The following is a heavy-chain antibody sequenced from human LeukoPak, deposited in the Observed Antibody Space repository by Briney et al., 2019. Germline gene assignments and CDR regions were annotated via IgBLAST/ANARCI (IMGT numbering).Heavy chain of an antibody. CDR1: GYTFTSYY. D-gene: IGHD2-2*01. CDR3: ARGSYCTCTTCTEVPDH. Sequence: ASVKVSCKASGYTFTSYYMHWVRQAPGQGLEWTGIISPSGGTTSYAQKFQGRVTMTRDTSTSTVYMELSSLRSEDTAVYYCARGSYCTCTTCTEVPDHWGQGTLVTVSS. CDR2: ISPSGGTT. V-gene: IGHV1-46*01. J-gene: IGHJ4*02.